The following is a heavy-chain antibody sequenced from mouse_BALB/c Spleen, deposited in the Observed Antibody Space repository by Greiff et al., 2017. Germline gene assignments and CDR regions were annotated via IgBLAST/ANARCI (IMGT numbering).Heavy chain of an antibody. CDR3: ARHEDHNSLFAY. Sequence: VQGVESGAGLVKPGASVKLSCKASGYTFTEYIIHWVKQRSGQGLEWIGWFYPGSGSIKYNEKFKDKATLTADKSSSTVYMELSRLTSEDSAVYFCARHEDHNSLFAYWGQGTLVTVSA. J-gene: IGHJ3*01. V-gene: IGHV1-62-2*01. CDR2: FYPGSGSI. CDR1: GYTFTEYI.